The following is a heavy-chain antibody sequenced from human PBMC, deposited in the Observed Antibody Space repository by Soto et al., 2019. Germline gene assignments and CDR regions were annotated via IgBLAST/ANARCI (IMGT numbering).Heavy chain of an antibody. CDR2: IDWDDDK. Sequence: SGPTLVNPTQTLTRTCTFSGFSLIAILIGVSWIRHPPGKALEWLALIDWDDDKYYSTSLKTRLTISKDTSKNQVVLTMTNMDPVDTATYYCARIPAYSNYFYYYGMDVWGQGTTVTVSS. V-gene: IGHV2-70*01. CDR3: ARIPAYSNYFYYYGMDV. J-gene: IGHJ6*02. D-gene: IGHD4-4*01. CDR1: GFSLIAILIG.